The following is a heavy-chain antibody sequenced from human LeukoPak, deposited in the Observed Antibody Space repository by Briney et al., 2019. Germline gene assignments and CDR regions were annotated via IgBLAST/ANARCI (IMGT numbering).Heavy chain of an antibody. Sequence: GGSLRLSCAASGFTFSDYYMSWIRQAPGKGLEWISDISSSGSAIHYADSVKGRFTISRDNANNSLHLQMNSLRADDTAVYYCGRLSYYYGSGSYYKVTDFWGQGTLVTV. J-gene: IGHJ4*02. CDR3: GRLSYYYGSGSYYKVTDF. CDR1: GFTFSDYY. D-gene: IGHD3-10*01. V-gene: IGHV3-11*01. CDR2: ISSSGSAI.